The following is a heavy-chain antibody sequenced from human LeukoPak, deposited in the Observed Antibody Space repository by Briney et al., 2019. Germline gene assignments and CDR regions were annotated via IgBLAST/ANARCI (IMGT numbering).Heavy chain of an antibody. CDR1: EFTFRSCS. CDR3: ARRGYHDYSGFDY. V-gene: IGHV3-21*01. Sequence: GGSLRLSCAGSEFTFRSCSMNWVRQAPGKGLEWVSSISGSSSDIYYADSVKGRFTISRDNSKNSLYLQMKSLRAEDTALYYCARRGYHDYSGFDYWGQGTLVTVSS. D-gene: IGHD1-26*01. CDR2: ISGSSSDI. J-gene: IGHJ4*02.